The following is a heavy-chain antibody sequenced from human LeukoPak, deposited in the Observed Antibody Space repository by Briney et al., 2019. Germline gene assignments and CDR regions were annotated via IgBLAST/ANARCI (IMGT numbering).Heavy chain of an antibody. J-gene: IGHJ4*02. D-gene: IGHD2-2*02. CDR1: GFTFDDYA. CDR3: AKDYCSSTSCYSIAYYFDY. Sequence: GRSLRLSCAASGFTFDDYAMHWVRQAPGKGLEWVSGISWNSGSIGYADSVKGRFTISRDNAKNSLYLQMNSLRAEDTALYYCAKDYCSSTSCYSIAYYFDYWGQGTLVTVSS. CDR2: ISWNSGSI. V-gene: IGHV3-9*01.